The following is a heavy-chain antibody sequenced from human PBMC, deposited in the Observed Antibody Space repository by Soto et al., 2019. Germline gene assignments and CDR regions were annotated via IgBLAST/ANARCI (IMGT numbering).Heavy chain of an antibody. CDR1: GFTFSSYG. CDR3: ARTSTSPAPIDY. J-gene: IGHJ4*02. V-gene: IGHV3-33*01. CDR2: IWYDGSNK. Sequence: GGSLRLSCAASGFTFSSYGMHWVRQAPGKGLEWVAVIWYDGSNKYYADSVKGRFTISRDNSKNTLYLQMNSLRAEDTAVYYCARTSTSPAPIDYWGQGTLVTVSS. D-gene: IGHD6-6*01.